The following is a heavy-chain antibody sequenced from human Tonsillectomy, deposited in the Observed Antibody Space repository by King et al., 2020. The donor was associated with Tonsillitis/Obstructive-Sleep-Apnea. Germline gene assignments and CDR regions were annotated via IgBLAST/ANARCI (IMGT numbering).Heavy chain of an antibody. Sequence: VQLVESGGGLVKPGGSLRLSCAASGFTFSSFCMNWVRQAPGKGLEWLSSISSSGFYIYYADSVKGRFTISRDNAKNSLYLQMNSRRAEDTAVYYCARGDIVIVPSAIGDWGQGTLVTVSS. D-gene: IGHD2-2*02. CDR1: GFTFSSFC. V-gene: IGHV3-21*01. J-gene: IGHJ4*02. CDR2: ISSSGFYI. CDR3: ARGDIVIVPSAIGD.